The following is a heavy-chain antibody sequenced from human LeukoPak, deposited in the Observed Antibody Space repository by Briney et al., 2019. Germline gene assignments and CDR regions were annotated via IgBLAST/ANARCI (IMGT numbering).Heavy chain of an antibody. CDR3: ARHIDTYCGGDCYPGSCDY. V-gene: IGHV4-39*01. D-gene: IGHD2-21*01. Sequence: SETLSLTCTVSGGSISSSSYYWGWIRQPPGKGLEWIGSIYYSGSTYYNPSLKSRVTISVDTSKNQFSLKLSPVTAADTAVYYCARHIDTYCGGDCYPGSCDYWGQGTLVTVSS. J-gene: IGHJ4*02. CDR1: GGSISSSSYY. CDR2: IYYSGST.